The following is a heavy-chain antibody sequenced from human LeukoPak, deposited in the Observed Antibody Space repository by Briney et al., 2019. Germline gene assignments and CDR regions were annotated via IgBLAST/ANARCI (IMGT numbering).Heavy chain of an antibody. CDR1: GGSISSYY. J-gene: IGHJ5*02. CDR3: ARLRTGFDP. Sequence: SETLSLTCTVSGGSISSYYWSWIRQPPGKGLEWIGYIYYSGSTNYNPSLKSRVTISVDTSNNQFSLKLSSVTAADTAVYYCARLRTGFDPWGQGTLVTVSS. CDR2: IYYSGST. D-gene: IGHD1-1*01. V-gene: IGHV4-59*08.